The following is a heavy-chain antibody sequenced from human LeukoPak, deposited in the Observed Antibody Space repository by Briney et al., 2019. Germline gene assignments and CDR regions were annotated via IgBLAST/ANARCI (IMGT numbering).Heavy chain of an antibody. D-gene: IGHD6-13*01. CDR3: ARDRQQMDREGYFDL. Sequence: TGGSPRLSCAASGFTFSTHNMNWVRQAPGKGLEWVSYISSTTRTIYYADSVKGRFTISRDNAKNSLYLQMNSLRDEDTAVYYCARDRQQMDREGYFDLWGRGTLVTVSS. V-gene: IGHV3-48*02. CDR2: ISSTTRTI. J-gene: IGHJ2*01. CDR1: GFTFSTHN.